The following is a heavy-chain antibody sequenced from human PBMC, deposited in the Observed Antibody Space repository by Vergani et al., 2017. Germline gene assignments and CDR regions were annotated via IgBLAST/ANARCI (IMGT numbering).Heavy chain of an antibody. CDR1: GDAISRDTYS. CDR2: GYYSWTT. Sequence: QLQLQESDSRLVNPSQTLSLTCTLSGDAISRDTYSWNWVRQPPGKPLEWSGSGYYSWTTYYNPSLGGRVTMSIDKSKNHFSLTLTSVTAADSAFYFCARGQTGYSRDWSTYFFYMDVWGKGTTVTVSS. J-gene: IGHJ6*03. CDR3: ARGQTGYSRDWSTYFFYMDV. D-gene: IGHD3/OR15-3a*01. V-gene: IGHV4-30-2*01.